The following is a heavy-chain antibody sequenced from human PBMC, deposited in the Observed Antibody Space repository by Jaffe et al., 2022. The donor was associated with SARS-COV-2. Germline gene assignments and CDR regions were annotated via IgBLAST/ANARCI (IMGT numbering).Heavy chain of an antibody. Sequence: QVQLVESGGGVVQPGTSLRLSCAVSGFTFSRYALHWVRQAPGKGLEWVAVISYDGGKVYYPDSVKGRFTISRDNSKSTLYLQMNSLRGEDTALYFCTRDGGDWYNWNDVFGPFEYWGQGTLVTVSS. CDR1: GFTFSRYA. V-gene: IGHV3-30*04. CDR3: TRDGGDWYNWNDVFGPFEY. CDR2: ISYDGGKV. D-gene: IGHD1-1*01. J-gene: IGHJ4*02.